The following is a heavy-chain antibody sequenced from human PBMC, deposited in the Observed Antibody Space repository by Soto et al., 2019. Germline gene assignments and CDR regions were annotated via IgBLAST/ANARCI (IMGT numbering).Heavy chain of an antibody. D-gene: IGHD3-22*01. V-gene: IGHV3-21*01. Sequence: EVHLVESGGGLVKPGGSLRLACAASGFTFSTYSMNWVRQAPGKGLEWVSSISSSSSYIYYADSVKGRFTISRDNAKNSLYLQMNSLRAEDTAVYYCARYDSSGYYWPYHYYGMDVWGQGTTVTVSS. CDR3: ARYDSSGYYWPYHYYGMDV. J-gene: IGHJ6*02. CDR1: GFTFSTYS. CDR2: ISSSSSYI.